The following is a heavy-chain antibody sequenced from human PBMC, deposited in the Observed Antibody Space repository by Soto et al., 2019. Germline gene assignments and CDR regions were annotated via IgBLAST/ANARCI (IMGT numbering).Heavy chain of an antibody. CDR3: ARETTIFGVVGHFDY. CDR2: IKQDGSEK. J-gene: IGHJ4*02. CDR1: GFTFSSYW. Sequence: GGSLRLSCAASGFTFSSYWMSWVRQAPGKGLEWVANIKQDGSEKYYVDPVKGRFTISRDNAKSSLYLQMNSLRAEDTSVYYCARETTIFGVVGHFDYWGQGTLVTVSS. V-gene: IGHV3-7*01. D-gene: IGHD3-3*01.